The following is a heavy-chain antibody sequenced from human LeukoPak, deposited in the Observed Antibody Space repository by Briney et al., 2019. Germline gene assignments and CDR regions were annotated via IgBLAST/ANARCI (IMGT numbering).Heavy chain of an antibody. CDR2: IYYSGST. J-gene: IGHJ6*02. V-gene: IGHV4-59*08. CDR3: AALSYYGMDV. CDR1: GGSISSYY. Sequence: PSETLSLTCTVSGGSISSYYWSSIRQPPGKGLEWIGYIYYSGSTNYNPSLKSRVTISVDTSKNQFSLKLSSVTAADTAVYYCAALSYYGMDVWGQGTTVTVSS. D-gene: IGHD2/OR15-2a*01.